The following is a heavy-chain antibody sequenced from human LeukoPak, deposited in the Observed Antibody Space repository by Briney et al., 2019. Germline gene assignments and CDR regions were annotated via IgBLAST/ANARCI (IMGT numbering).Heavy chain of an antibody. CDR3: ARVTIFMAARPESDDYYGMDV. D-gene: IGHD6-6*01. V-gene: IGHV1-2*02. J-gene: IGHJ6*02. Sequence: ASVKVSCKASGYTFTGYYMHWVRQAPGQGLEWMGWINPNSGGTNYAQKFQGRVTMTRDTSISTAYMELSRLRSDDTAVYYCARVTIFMAARPESDDYYGMDVWGQGTTVTVSS. CDR1: GYTFTGYY. CDR2: INPNSGGT.